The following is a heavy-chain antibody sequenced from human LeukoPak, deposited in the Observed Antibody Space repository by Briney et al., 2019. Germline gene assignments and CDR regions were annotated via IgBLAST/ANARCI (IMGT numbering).Heavy chain of an antibody. D-gene: IGHD4/OR15-4a*01. Sequence: SETLSLTCTVSGGSINTYYWSWIRQPPGKGLEWIGYISHSGSTNYNPSLKSRLTISVDTSKNQFSLKLSSVTAADTAIYYCARDRSANSAYWGQGTLVTVSS. CDR2: ISHSGST. CDR3: ARDRSANSAY. V-gene: IGHV4-59*01. CDR1: GGSINTYY. J-gene: IGHJ4*02.